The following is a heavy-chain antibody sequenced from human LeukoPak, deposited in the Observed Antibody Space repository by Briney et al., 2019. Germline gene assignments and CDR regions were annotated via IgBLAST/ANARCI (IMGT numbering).Heavy chain of an antibody. CDR1: GFTFSSYW. CDR3: AREFIPYYDILTAYAFDS. D-gene: IGHD3-9*01. J-gene: IGHJ3*02. CDR2: IKQDGSEK. Sequence: GGSLRLSCAAPGFTFSSYWMSWVRQAPGKGLEWVANIKQDGSEKYYVDSVKGRFTISRDTAKNSLYLQMNSLRAEDTAVYYCAREFIPYYDILTAYAFDSWGQGTMVTVSA. V-gene: IGHV3-7*01.